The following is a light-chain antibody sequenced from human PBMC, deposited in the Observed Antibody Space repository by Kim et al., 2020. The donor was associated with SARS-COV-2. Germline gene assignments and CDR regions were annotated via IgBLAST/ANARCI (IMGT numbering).Light chain of an antibody. CDR3: QHRSNRPPGLT. Sequence: PGERATLSCRVSQSVSGYLAWYQQKPGRTPKLLIYDASNRAPGIAVRFSGSGSGTDFTLSISSLEPEDFAIYYCQHRSNRPPGLTFGGGTKVDIK. V-gene: IGKV3-11*01. CDR2: DAS. CDR1: QSVSGY. J-gene: IGKJ4*01.